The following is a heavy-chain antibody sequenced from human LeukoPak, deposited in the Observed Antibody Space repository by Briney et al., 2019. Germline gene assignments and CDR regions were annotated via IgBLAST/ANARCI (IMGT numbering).Heavy chain of an antibody. Sequence: ETLSLTCAVSGDSIRNNNWWNWVRQAPGKGLEWVANIKQDGSEKYYVDSVKGRFTISRDNAKNSLYLQMNSLRAEDTAVYYCAREISGTYYDFWSGYPNFDYWGQGTLVTVSS. J-gene: IGHJ4*02. CDR3: AREISGTYYDFWSGYPNFDY. V-gene: IGHV3-7*01. CDR1: GDSIRNNNW. CDR2: IKQDGSEK. D-gene: IGHD3-3*01.